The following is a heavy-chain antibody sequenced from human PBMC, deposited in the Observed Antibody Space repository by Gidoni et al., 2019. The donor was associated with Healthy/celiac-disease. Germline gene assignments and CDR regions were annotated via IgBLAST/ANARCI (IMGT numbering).Heavy chain of an antibody. CDR1: GGSFSVYY. CDR3: AREQTYYYYYYMDV. CDR2: INHSVST. Sequence: QVQLQQWGAGLLKPSETLSLTFAVYGGSFSVYYWSWIRQTPGKGLEWIGEINHSVSTNYNPSLKSRVTISVDTSKNQFSLKLSSVTAADTAVYYCAREQTYYYYYYMDVWGKGTTVTVSS. V-gene: IGHV4-34*01. J-gene: IGHJ6*03.